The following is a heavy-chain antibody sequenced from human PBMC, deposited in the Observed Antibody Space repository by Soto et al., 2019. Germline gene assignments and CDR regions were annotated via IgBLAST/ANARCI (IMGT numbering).Heavy chain of an antibody. J-gene: IGHJ4*02. CDR3: ARQYPSSSRHFDH. D-gene: IGHD6-6*01. V-gene: IGHV3-21*01. CDR1: GFTFRTYN. CDR2: VSSGSSNI. Sequence: EVALVESGGGLVKPGESLKLSCAASGFTFRTYNMIWVRQAPGKGLEWLASVSSGSSNIYYAASVKGRFTISRDNAQNSLFLQINSLSAEDTAVYYCARQYPSSSRHFDHWGQGTLVTVSA.